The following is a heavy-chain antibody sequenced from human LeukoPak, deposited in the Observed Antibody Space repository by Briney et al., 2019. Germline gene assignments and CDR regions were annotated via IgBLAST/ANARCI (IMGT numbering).Heavy chain of an antibody. CDR2: IDHTGST. Sequence: PSETLSLTCAVSGGTFRGYYWSWIRQPPGKGLAWIGEIDHTGSTNYNPSLESRVTLSVDTSKNQVSLNLNSLTAAETAVYARGLRFHVGSGNWFDLWGQGTLVTVSS. J-gene: IGHJ5*02. D-gene: IGHD3-10*01. V-gene: IGHV4-34*08. CDR3: GLRFHVGSGNWFDL. CDR1: GGTFRGYY.